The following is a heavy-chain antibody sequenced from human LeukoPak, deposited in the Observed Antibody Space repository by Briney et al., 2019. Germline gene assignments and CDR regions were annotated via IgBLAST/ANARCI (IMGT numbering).Heavy chain of an antibody. Sequence: GGSLTLSCAASGFTFSSYAMRWVRHAPGKGLEWVSAISGSGGSTYYADSVKGRFTISRDNSKNTLYLQMNSLRAEDTAVYYCADSGSYERRIDYWGQGTLVTVSS. CDR2: ISGSGGST. V-gene: IGHV3-23*01. D-gene: IGHD1-26*01. CDR1: GFTFSSYA. CDR3: ADSGSYERRIDY. J-gene: IGHJ4*02.